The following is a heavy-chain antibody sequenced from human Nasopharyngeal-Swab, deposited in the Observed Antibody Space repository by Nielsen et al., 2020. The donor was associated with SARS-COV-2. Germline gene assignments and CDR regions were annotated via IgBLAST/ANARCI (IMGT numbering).Heavy chain of an antibody. CDR1: GGSISSGSYY. J-gene: IGHJ5*02. V-gene: IGHV4-61*02. CDR3: ARSYDFWGGYHYNWFDP. Sequence: SETLSLTCTGSGGSISSGSYYWSRNRQPAGKGQEWIGRIYTSGSTNYNPSLKRRVTISVDTSKNQFSLKLSSVTAADTAVYYCARSYDFWGGYHYNWFDPWGQGTLVTVSS. CDR2: IYTSGST. D-gene: IGHD3-3*01.